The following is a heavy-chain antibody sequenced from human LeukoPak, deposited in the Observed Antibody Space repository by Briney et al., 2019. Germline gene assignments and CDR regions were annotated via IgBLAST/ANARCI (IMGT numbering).Heavy chain of an antibody. CDR1: GYTFTSYG. CDR2: INPNSGGT. CDR3: ARTSYDSSGYYYRKDY. Sequence: ASVKVSCKASGYTFTSYGISWVRQAPGQGLEWMGWINPNSGGTNYAQKFQGRVTMTRDTSISTAYMELSRLRSDDTAVYYCARTSYDSSGYYYRKDYWGQGTLVTVSS. V-gene: IGHV1-2*02. D-gene: IGHD3-22*01. J-gene: IGHJ4*02.